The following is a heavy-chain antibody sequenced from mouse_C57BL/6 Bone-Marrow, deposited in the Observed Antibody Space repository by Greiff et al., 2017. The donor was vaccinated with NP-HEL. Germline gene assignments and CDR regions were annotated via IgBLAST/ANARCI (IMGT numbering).Heavy chain of an antibody. CDR3: ARLYSNYVAWFAY. Sequence: QVQLQQPGAELVRPGTSVKLSCKASGYTFTSYWMHWVKQRPGQGLEWIGVIDPSDSYTNYNQKFKGKATLTVDTSSSTAYMQLSSLTSEDSAVYYWARLYSNYVAWFAYWGQGTLVTVSA. CDR2: IDPSDSYT. V-gene: IGHV1-59*01. CDR1: GYTFTSYW. J-gene: IGHJ3*01. D-gene: IGHD2-5*01.